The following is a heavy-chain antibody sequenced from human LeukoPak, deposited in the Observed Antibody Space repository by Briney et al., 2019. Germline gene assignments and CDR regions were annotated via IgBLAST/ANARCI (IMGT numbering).Heavy chain of an antibody. CDR2: THHSGKT. J-gene: IGHJ4*02. D-gene: IGHD6-19*01. CDR1: GDSIRNYY. V-gene: IGHV4-59*08. Sequence: SETLSLTCSVSGDSIRNYYWNWVRQPPGKSLEWIGYTHHSGKTYYNPSLKSRVTISVDTSKNQFSLKLSSVTAADTAVYYCARHELGAGTIDYWGQGTLVTVSS. CDR3: ARHELGAGTIDY.